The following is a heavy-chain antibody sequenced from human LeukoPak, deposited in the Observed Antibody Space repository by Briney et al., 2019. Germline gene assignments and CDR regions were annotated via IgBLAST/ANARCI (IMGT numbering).Heavy chain of an antibody. D-gene: IGHD6-19*01. CDR2: IHYSGNT. V-gene: IGHV4-59*08. J-gene: IGHJ4*02. CDR3: ARWYSGGWAFDY. Sequence: SETLSLTCTVSGGTISNYYWNWIRQPPAKGLEWVGYIHYSGNTKYNSSLKSRATTSVDTSKNQFSLKLSSVTAADTAVYYCARWYSGGWAFDYWGQGTLVTVSS. CDR1: GGTISNYY.